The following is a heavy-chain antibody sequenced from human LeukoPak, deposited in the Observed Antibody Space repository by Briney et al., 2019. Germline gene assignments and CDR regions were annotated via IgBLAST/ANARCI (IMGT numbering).Heavy chain of an antibody. Sequence: PGGSLRLSCAASGFTFSSHGINWVRQAPGKGLEWVSGISPSGDITYYTDSVQGRFTISRDNSKNTMYVQMNSLRAEDTAVYYCARDGLGYSYGLRFCWFDPWGQGTLVTVSS. CDR1: GFTFSSHG. D-gene: IGHD5-18*01. CDR2: ISPSGDIT. CDR3: ARDGLGYSYGLRFCWFDP. V-gene: IGHV3-23*01. J-gene: IGHJ5*02.